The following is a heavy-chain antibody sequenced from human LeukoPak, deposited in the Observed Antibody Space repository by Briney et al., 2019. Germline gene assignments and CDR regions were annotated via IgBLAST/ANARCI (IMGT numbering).Heavy chain of an antibody. CDR1: GDSVSSNSVT. V-gene: IGHV6-1*01. J-gene: IGHJ5*02. CDR3: ARRLTQYDCFDP. D-gene: IGHD2-2*01. Sequence: SQTLSLTCAISGDSVSSNSVTWNWIRQSPSRGLEWLGRTYYRSTWYNDYAVSVRGRITVNPDTSKNQFSLHLNSVTPEDTAVYYCARRLTQYDCFDPWGQGTLVAVSS. CDR2: TYYRSTWYN.